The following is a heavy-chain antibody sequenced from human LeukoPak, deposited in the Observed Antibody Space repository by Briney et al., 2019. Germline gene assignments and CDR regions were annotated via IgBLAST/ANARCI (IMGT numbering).Heavy chain of an antibody. D-gene: IGHD4/OR15-4a*01. CDR2: IKDDGSAK. CDR1: GFTFSSYW. Sequence: PGGSLRLPCAASGFTFSSYWMSWGRQAPGKGLEWVGNIKDDGSAKYYVDSVKGRFTISRDNAKNSLFLQMNNLRAEDTAVYYCARDNPGYGAYESWGQGTRVTVSS. V-gene: IGHV3-7*01. CDR3: ARDNPGYGAYES. J-gene: IGHJ5*02.